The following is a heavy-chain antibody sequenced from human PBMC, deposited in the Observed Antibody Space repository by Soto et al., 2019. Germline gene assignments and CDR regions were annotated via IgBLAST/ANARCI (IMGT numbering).Heavy chain of an antibody. CDR2: ISYEGSHT. D-gene: IGHD2-15*01. J-gene: IGHJ4*02. V-gene: IGHV3-30*18. CDR1: GFIFSSYG. Sequence: QVQLVESGGGVVQPGRSLRLSCAASGFIFSSYGMHWVRQAPGKGLEWVAVISYEGSHTYYADSVKGRFTITRDNSKNTLYLQMNSLRPEDTAGYYCAKEVRGGGSCSWSEGFDYWGQGTLLTVSS. CDR3: AKEVRGGGSCSWSEGFDY.